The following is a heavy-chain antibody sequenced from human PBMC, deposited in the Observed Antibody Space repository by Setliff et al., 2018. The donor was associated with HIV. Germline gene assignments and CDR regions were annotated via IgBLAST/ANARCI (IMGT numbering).Heavy chain of an antibody. CDR3: ADSSGYYQRGATYARDTTFYYYMDV. CDR1: GGTFSNYA. CDR2: VVPLLNTT. D-gene: IGHD3-22*01. V-gene: IGHV1-69*10. Sequence: GASVKVSCKASGGTFSNYAITWVRQAPGQGLEWVGAVVPLLNTTNYAQALKGRVSITADRSTNTAYLELNSLKSGDTAVYYCADSSGYYQRGATYARDTTFYYYMDVWGKGTTVTVSS. J-gene: IGHJ6*03.